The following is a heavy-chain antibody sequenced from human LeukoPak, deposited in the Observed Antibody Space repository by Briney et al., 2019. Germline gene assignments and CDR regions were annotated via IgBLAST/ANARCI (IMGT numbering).Heavy chain of an antibody. CDR2: ISWDGGST. Sequence: GGSLRLSCAASGFTFDDYTMHWVRQAPGKGLEWVSLISWDGGSTYYADSVKGRFTMSRDNSKNSLYLQMNSLRTEDTALYYCAKAPEYSSSWGMDVWGQGTTVTVSS. V-gene: IGHV3-43*01. D-gene: IGHD6-13*01. CDR3: AKAPEYSSSWGMDV. CDR1: GFTFDDYT. J-gene: IGHJ6*02.